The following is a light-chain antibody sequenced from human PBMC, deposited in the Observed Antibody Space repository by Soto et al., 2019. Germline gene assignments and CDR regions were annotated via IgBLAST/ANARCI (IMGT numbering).Light chain of an antibody. CDR2: KAS. J-gene: IGKJ1*01. V-gene: IGKV1-5*03. CDR1: HTISSW. Sequence: DIQMPQSPSTLSASVGDRVTITCLASHTISSWLAWYQQKPGKAPKLLIYKASTLKSGVPSRFSGSGSGTEFTLTISSLQPDDFATYYCQHYNSYSEAFGQRTKVDIK. CDR3: QHYNSYSEA.